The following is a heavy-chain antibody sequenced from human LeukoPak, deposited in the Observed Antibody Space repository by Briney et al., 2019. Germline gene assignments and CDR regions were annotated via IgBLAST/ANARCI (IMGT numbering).Heavy chain of an antibody. CDR1: GGSISSYY. V-gene: IGHV4-59*01. CDR2: IYNSGST. Sequence: SETLPLTCTVSGGSISSYYWSWIRQPPGKGLEWIGYIYNSGSTNYNHSLKSRVTISEDMSNNQFSLKLSSVTAADTAVYYCARALRLWGGNSGIAFDIWGQGTMVTVSS. J-gene: IGHJ3*02. D-gene: IGHD4-23*01. CDR3: ARALRLWGGNSGIAFDI.